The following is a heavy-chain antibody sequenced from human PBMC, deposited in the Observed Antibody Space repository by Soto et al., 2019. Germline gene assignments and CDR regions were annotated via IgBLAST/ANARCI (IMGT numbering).Heavy chain of an antibody. Sequence: ASVKVSCKASGYTFTSYYMHWVRQAPGQGLEWMGIVNPSGGTTSYAQKFQGRVTMTRDTSTSTVYMELSSLRSEDTAVYYCAREAITMVRRPRHGTWFDPWGQGTLVTVSS. J-gene: IGHJ5*02. D-gene: IGHD3-10*01. CDR1: GYTFTSYY. V-gene: IGHV1-46*01. CDR2: VNPSGGTT. CDR3: AREAITMVRRPRHGTWFDP.